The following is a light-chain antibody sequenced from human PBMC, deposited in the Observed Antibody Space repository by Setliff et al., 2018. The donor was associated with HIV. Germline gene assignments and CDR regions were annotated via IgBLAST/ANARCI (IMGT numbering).Light chain of an antibody. CDR2: KAS. CDR1: QTIGDW. CDR3: QQYNSYSWT. J-gene: IGKJ1*01. V-gene: IGKV1-5*03. Sequence: DIQMTQSPSTLSASVGDSVTITCRASQTIGDWLAWYQQKPGKAPKLVIYKASSLESGVPSRVFGSGSGTEFTLTISSLQPDDFATYYCQQYNSYSWTFGQGTK.